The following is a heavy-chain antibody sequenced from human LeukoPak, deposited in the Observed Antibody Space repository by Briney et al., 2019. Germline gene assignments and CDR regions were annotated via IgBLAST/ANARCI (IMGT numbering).Heavy chain of an antibody. J-gene: IGHJ4*02. V-gene: IGHV3-74*01. Sequence: GGSLRLSCAASGFTFSSYWMHWVRQAPGKGLVWVSRINSDGSSTSYADSVKGRFTISRDNAKNTLYLQMNSLRAEDTAVYYCARAREYSYGNFDYWGQGALVTASS. D-gene: IGHD5-18*01. CDR1: GFTFSSYW. CDR2: INSDGSST. CDR3: ARAREYSYGNFDY.